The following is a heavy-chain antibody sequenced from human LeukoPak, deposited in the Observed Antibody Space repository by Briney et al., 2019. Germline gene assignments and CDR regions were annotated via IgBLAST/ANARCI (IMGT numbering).Heavy chain of an antibody. D-gene: IGHD1-14*01. CDR3: ARDGHAGY. Sequence: GGSLKLSCIASGFSFNTYAMHWVRQAPGQGLEWMGWINPNSGGTNYAQKFQGRVTMTRDTSISTAYMELSRLRSDDTAVYYCARDGHAGYWGQGTLVTVSS. CDR1: GFSFNTYA. CDR2: INPNSGGT. J-gene: IGHJ4*02. V-gene: IGHV1-2*02.